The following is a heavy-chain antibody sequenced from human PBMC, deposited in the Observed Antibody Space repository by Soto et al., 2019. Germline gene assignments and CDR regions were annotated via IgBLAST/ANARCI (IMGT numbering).Heavy chain of an antibody. J-gene: IGHJ4*02. V-gene: IGHV4-34*01. CDR1: GGSFSGYY. Sequence: PSETLSLTCAFYGGSFSGYYWSLIRQPPGKGLEWIGEINHSGSTNYNPSLKSRVTISVDTSKNQFSLKLSSVTAADTAVYYCARRTQYESGDYPDYWGQGTLVTVSS. CDR3: ARRTQYESGDYPDY. CDR2: INHSGST. D-gene: IGHD1-1*01.